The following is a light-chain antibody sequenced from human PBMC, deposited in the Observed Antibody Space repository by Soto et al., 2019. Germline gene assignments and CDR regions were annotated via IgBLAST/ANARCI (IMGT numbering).Light chain of an antibody. J-gene: IGKJ2*01. CDR2: GAS. CDR1: QSVSTN. CDR3: HQYDYGTYT. Sequence: EIGMTQSPSTPSASTGERATLSCRASQSVSTNLAWYQQKPGQAPRLLIYGASTRATGSPARFSGSGSGTEFTLTTISRQYEDFVVYYCHQYDYGTYTFGQGTKVDIK. V-gene: IGKV3-15*01.